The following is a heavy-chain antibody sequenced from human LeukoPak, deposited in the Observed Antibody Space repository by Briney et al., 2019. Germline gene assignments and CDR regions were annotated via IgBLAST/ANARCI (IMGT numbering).Heavy chain of an antibody. CDR1: GGSISSSSYY. J-gene: IGHJ6*03. V-gene: IGHV4-39*07. CDR2: IYYSGGT. CDR3: ARAVAGTLNYYYYYMDV. D-gene: IGHD6-19*01. Sequence: PSETLSLTCTVSGGSISSSSYYWGWIRQPPGKGLEWIGSIYYSGGTYYNPSLKSRVTISVDTSKNQFSLKLSSVTAADTAVYYCARAVAGTLNYYYYYMDVWGKGTTVTVSS.